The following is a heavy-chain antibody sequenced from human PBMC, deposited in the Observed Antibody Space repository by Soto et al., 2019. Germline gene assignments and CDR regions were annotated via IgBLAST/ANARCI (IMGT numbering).Heavy chain of an antibody. CDR3: ASLQVPGSFDY. J-gene: IGHJ4*02. V-gene: IGHV4-39*01. CDR2: IFYTGSP. CDR1: GGSITTTKYF. D-gene: IGHD2-15*01. Sequence: SETLSLTCSVSGGSITTTKYFWSWVRQTPGKGLEWIANIFYTGSPYNSPSLRSRATISVDTSKNQFSLKLSSVTAADTAMYYCASLQVPGSFDYWGQGILVTVSS.